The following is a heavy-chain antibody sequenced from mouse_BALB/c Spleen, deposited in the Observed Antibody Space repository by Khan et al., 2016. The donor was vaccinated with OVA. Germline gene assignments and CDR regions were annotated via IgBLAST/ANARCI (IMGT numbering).Heavy chain of an antibody. CDR2: MIYSGYT. D-gene: IGHD2-14*01. CDR3: ARATYRYAFAY. J-gene: IGHJ3*01. V-gene: IGHV3-8*02. CDR1: GASITSSF. Sequence: ELQLQESGPSLVQPSHTLSLTCSVTGASITSSFWSWFRIFQGPKLEYMGYMIYSGYTYYNPSLKGRFSITRHTSKNQYYLQLNSVTTEDTATYYCARATYRYAFAYWGQGTLVTVSA.